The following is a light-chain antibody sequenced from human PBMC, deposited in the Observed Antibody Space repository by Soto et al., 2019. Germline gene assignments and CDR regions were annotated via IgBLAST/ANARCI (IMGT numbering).Light chain of an antibody. Sequence: EIVLTQSPGTLSLSPGERATLSCRASQSVDSTYLAWYQQKPGQAPSLLIYGASSRATGIPDRFSGSGSGTDFTLTISRLEPEDFAVYYCQQYGSSFKYTFCQGTKLEIK. CDR3: QQYGSSFKYT. J-gene: IGKJ2*01. CDR1: QSVDSTY. V-gene: IGKV3-20*01. CDR2: GAS.